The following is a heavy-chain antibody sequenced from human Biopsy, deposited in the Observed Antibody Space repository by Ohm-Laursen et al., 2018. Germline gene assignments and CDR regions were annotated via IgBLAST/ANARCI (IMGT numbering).Heavy chain of an antibody. CDR2: IYNSGST. CDR1: GGSASSYL. D-gene: IGHD4-11*01. Sequence: SDTLSLTCSVSGGSASSYLWSWIRQPPGKGLEWIGNIYNSGSTSYNPSLKSRVTISVDTSKNQFSLKLNSATAADTAVYYCASFNDYKGSWFDPWGQETLVTVSS. V-gene: IGHV4-59*02. CDR3: ASFNDYKGSWFDP. J-gene: IGHJ5*02.